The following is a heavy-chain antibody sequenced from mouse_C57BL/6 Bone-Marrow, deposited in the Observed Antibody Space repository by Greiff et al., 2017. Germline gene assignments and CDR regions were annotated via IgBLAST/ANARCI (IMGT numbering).Heavy chain of an antibody. V-gene: IGHV5-9-1*02. CDR2: ISSGGDYI. J-gene: IGHJ4*01. CDR3: TRDQGGEPSMDY. D-gene: IGHD3-2*02. Sequence: EVKLMESGEGLVKPGGSLKLSCAASGFTFSSYAMSWVRQTPEKRLEWVAYISSGGDYIYYADTVKGRFTISRDNARNTLYLQMSSLKSEDTAMYYCTRDQGGEPSMDYWGQGTSVTVSS. CDR1: GFTFSSYA.